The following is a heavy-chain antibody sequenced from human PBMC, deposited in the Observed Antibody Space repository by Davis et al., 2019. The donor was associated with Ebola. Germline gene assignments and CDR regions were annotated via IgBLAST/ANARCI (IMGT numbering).Heavy chain of an antibody. CDR2: IQYDGGSK. J-gene: IGHJ4*02. Sequence: PGGSLRLSCATSGLIFSNCDMHWVRQTPGKGLEWVAFIQYDGGSKYYADSVKGRFTISRDSSKNTLYLQMNSLRAEDTAVYYCAKTAGASYSDYWGQGTLVTVSS. V-gene: IGHV3-30*02. CDR3: AKTAGASYSDY. D-gene: IGHD4/OR15-4a*01. CDR1: GLIFSNCD.